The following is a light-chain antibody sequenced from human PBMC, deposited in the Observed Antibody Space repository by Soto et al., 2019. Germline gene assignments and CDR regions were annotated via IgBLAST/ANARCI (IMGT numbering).Light chain of an antibody. CDR3: SSYTTSNTRQIV. CDR2: DVS. J-gene: IGLJ1*01. CDR1: SSDVSGYNY. V-gene: IGLV2-14*03. Sequence: QSALTQPASVSGSPGQSITISCTGTSSDVSGYNYVSWYQQHPGKAPKFMIYDVSNQPSGVSNRFSGSKSGNTASLTISGLQAEDEADYYCSSYTTSNTRQIVFGTGTKVTVL.